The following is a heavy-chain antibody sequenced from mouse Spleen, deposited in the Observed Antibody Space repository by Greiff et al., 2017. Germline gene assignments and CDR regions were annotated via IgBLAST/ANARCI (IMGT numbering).Heavy chain of an antibody. CDR2: IDPANGNT. V-gene: IGHV14-3*02. Sequence: VQLQQSGAELVKPGASVKLSCTASGFNIKDTYMHWVKQRPEQGLEWIGRIDPANGNTKYDPKFQGKATITADTSSNTAYLQLSSLTSEDTAVYYCATPYGNYEGFAYWGQGTLVTVSA. CDR1: GFNIKDTY. CDR3: ATPYGNYEGFAY. D-gene: IGHD2-1*01. J-gene: IGHJ3*01.